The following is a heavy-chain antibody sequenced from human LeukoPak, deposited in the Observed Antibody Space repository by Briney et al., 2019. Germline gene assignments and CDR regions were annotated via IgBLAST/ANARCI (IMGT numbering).Heavy chain of an antibody. CDR3: ARGWGDGVGLYDY. J-gene: IGHJ4*02. Sequence: ASVKVSCKASGYTFTGYYMHWVRQAPGQGLEWMGWINPNSGGTNYAQKFQGRVTMTRDTSISTAYMELSRLRSDDTAVYYCARGWGDGVGLYDYWGQGTLVTVSS. CDR1: GYTFTGYY. D-gene: IGHD2-8*01. V-gene: IGHV1-2*02. CDR2: INPNSGGT.